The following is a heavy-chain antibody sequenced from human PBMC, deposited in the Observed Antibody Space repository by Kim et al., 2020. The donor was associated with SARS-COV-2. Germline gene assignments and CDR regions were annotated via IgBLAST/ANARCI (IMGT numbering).Heavy chain of an antibody. D-gene: IGHD4-17*01. CDR1: GGSISSYY. Sequence: SETLSLTCTVSGGSISSYYWSWIRQPPGKGLEWIGYIYYSGSTNYNPSLKSRVTISVDTSKNQFSLKLSSVTAADTAVYYCARGRGATVTTMWGEYYYYGMDVWGQGTTVTVSS. V-gene: IGHV4-59*13. J-gene: IGHJ6*02. CDR2: IYYSGST. CDR3: ARGRGATVTTMWGEYYYYGMDV.